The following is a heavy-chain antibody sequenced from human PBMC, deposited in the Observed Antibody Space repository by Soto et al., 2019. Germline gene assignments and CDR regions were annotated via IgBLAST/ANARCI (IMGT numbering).Heavy chain of an antibody. J-gene: IGHJ4*02. Sequence: EVQLLESGGGLVQPGGSLRLSCAASGFTFSSYAMSWVRQAPGKGLEWVSAISGSGGSTYYADSVKGRFTISRDNSKNALHLQMNSLRAEDTAVYYCAKQSGSYYPFPIDYRGQGTLVTVSS. D-gene: IGHD1-26*01. CDR2: ISGSGGST. V-gene: IGHV3-23*01. CDR1: GFTFSSYA. CDR3: AKQSGSYYPFPIDY.